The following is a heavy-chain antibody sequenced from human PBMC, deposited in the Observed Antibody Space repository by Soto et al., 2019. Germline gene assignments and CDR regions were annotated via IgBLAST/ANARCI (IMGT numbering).Heavy chain of an antibody. J-gene: IGHJ6*02. Sequence: GWSLRLSCAASGFTFSDAWMNWVRQAPGKGLEWVGLIKSKTEGGTTDYAAFVKGRFTISRDDSKNTLYLQMNSLKTEDTGVYYCPGVTRNFYYGVDVWGQGTTFTVSS. CDR2: IKSKTEGGTT. D-gene: IGHD3-16*02. CDR3: PGVTRNFYYGVDV. V-gene: IGHV3-15*07. CDR1: GFTFSDAW.